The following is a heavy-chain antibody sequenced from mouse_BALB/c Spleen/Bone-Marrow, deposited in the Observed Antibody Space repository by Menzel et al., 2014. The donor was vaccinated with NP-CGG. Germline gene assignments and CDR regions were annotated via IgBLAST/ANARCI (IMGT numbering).Heavy chain of an antibody. CDR1: GFTFTDYY. J-gene: IGHJ2*01. D-gene: IGHD2-4*01. Sequence: EVKLMESGGGLVQPGGSLRLSCTTSGFTFTDYYMSWVRQPPGKALEWLGFIRNKANGCTTEYSASVKGRFTISRDNSQSILYLQMNTLRAEDSATYYCARDRGLTYFDYWGQGTTLTVSS. CDR2: IRNKANGCTT. CDR3: ARDRGLTYFDY. V-gene: IGHV7-3*02.